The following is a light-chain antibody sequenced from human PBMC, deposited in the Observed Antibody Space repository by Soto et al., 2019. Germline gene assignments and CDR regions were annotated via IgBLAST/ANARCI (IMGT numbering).Light chain of an antibody. CDR3: QQYGRSPTT. CDR2: GAS. Sequence: IVVTKSAGTLSLSPGERATLSCRASQSVSSSYLAWYQQKPGQAPRLRIYGASSRATGIPDRFSGSGSGTDFTLTISRVEPEDFAVYCCQQYGRSPTTFGQGTRLEIK. V-gene: IGKV3-20*01. CDR1: QSVSSSY. J-gene: IGKJ5*01.